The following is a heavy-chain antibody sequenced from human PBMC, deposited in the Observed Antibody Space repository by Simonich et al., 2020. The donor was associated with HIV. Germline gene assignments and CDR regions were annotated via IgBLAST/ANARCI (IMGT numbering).Heavy chain of an antibody. CDR2: INHSESN. J-gene: IGHJ4*02. CDR1: GGSFSGYY. CDR3: ARGFYQRLYYFDY. V-gene: IGHV4-34*01. D-gene: IGHD2-2*01. Sequence: QVQLQQWGAGLLKPSETLSLTCAVYGGSFSGYYWSWIRQPPGKGLEWIGEINHSESNNYNPSLKSRVTISVDTSKNQFSLKLSSVTAADTAVYYCARGFYQRLYYFDYWGQGTLVTVSS.